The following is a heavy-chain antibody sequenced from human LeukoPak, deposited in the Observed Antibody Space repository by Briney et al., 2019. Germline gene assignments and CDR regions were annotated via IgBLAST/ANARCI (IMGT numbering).Heavy chain of an antibody. J-gene: IGHJ4*02. D-gene: IGHD6-6*01. CDR3: ARDQSLAAQLAY. Sequence: GGSLRLSCAASGFTFSSYGMHWVRQAPGKGLEWVAVISYDGSNKYYADSVKGRFTISRDNSKNTLYLQMNSLRAEDTAVYYCARDQSLAAQLAYWGQGTLVTVSS. CDR1: GFTFSSYG. V-gene: IGHV3-30*03. CDR2: ISYDGSNK.